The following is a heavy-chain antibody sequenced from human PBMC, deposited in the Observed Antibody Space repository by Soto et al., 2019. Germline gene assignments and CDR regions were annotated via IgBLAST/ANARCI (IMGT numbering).Heavy chain of an antibody. D-gene: IGHD3-22*01. CDR1: GFTFSNSY. CDR3: ARTSGVNLYDSSGYYLDF. Sequence: GGSLRLSCVASGFTFSNSYMSWIRQAPGKGLHWVSYIGSSGSTVYYADSVKGRFAISRDNAKNSLYLQMNSLRADDTAVYYCARTSGVNLYDSSGYYLDFWGQGTLVTVSS. CDR2: IGSSGSTV. V-gene: IGHV3-11*01. J-gene: IGHJ4*02.